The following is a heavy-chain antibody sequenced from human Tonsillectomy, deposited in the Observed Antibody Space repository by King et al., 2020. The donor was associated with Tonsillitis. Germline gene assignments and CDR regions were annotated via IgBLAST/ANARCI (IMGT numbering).Heavy chain of an antibody. J-gene: IGHJ2*01. CDR3: VRRPDTTMVRDWYFDL. CDR2: IYPGDSDT. D-gene: IGHD5-18*01. CDR1: GYSFTSYW. Sequence: EVQLVQSGAEVKKPGEALKISCKGSGYSFTSYWIGWVRQMPEIGLEWMGIIYPGDSDTRYSPAFQGQVTISADESVNTAYLQWSSLEASDTAIYYCVRRPDTTMVRDWYFDLWGRGTLVTVSS. V-gene: IGHV5-51*03.